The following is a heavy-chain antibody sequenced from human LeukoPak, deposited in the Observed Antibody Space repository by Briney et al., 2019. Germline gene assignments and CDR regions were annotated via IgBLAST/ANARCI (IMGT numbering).Heavy chain of an antibody. CDR3: AKDLVGDP. J-gene: IGHJ5*02. V-gene: IGHV3-30*18. CDR1: GFTFSNYW. D-gene: IGHD2-2*01. Sequence: GGSLRLSCAASGFTFSNYWMHWVRQAPGKGLEWVAVISYDGSNKYYADSVKGRFTISRDNSKNTLYLQMNSLRAEDTAVYYCAKDLVGDPWGQGTLVTVSS. CDR2: ISYDGSNK.